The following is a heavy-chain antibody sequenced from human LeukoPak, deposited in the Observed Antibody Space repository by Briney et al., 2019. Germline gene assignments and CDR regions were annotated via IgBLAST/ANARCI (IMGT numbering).Heavy chain of an antibody. CDR1: GFTFSTYS. Sequence: GGSLRLSCAASGFTFSTYSMSWVRQAPGKGLEWVSFIYSDNTHYSDSVKGRFTISRDNSKNTLYLQMNSLRADDTAVYYCARRAGAYSHPYDYWGQGTLVTVSS. CDR3: ARRAGAYSHPYDY. CDR2: IYSDNT. V-gene: IGHV3-53*01. J-gene: IGHJ4*02. D-gene: IGHD4/OR15-4a*01.